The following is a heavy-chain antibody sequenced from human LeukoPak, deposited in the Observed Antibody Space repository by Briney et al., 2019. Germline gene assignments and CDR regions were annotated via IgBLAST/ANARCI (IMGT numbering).Heavy chain of an antibody. V-gene: IGHV4-4*02. CDR1: GGSISSGNW. J-gene: IGHJ4*02. CDR2: IFHSGGT. CDR3: AREVGGDFDALDY. D-gene: IGHD4-17*01. Sequence: SETLSLTCAVSGGSISSGNWWSWVRQPPGKGLQWIGEIFHSGGTNYNPSLKSRVTISVDNSKNQLSLTLTSVTAADTAVYYCAREVGGDFDALDYWGQGTLVTVSS.